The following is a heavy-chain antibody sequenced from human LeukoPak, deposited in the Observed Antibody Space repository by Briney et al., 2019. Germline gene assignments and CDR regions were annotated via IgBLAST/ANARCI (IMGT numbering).Heavy chain of an antibody. V-gene: IGHV3-9*01. CDR3: AKGYCSSTSCYVDY. Sequence: GGSLRLSCAASGFTFDDYAMHWVRQAPGKGLEWVSGISWNSGSIGYADSVKGRFTISRDNAKNSLYLQMNSLRAEDTALYYCAKGYCSSTSCYVDYWGQGTLVTVSS. CDR2: ISWNSGSI. D-gene: IGHD2-2*01. J-gene: IGHJ4*02. CDR1: GFTFDDYA.